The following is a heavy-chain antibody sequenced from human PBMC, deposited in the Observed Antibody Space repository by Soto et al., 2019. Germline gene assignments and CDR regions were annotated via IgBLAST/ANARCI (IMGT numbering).Heavy chain of an antibody. CDR1: GFTFSSYE. V-gene: IGHV3-48*03. CDR2: ISSSGSTI. D-gene: IGHD3-22*01. J-gene: IGHJ2*01. CDR3: LRKPDYYEWYFDF. Sequence: GGSLRLSCAASGFTFSSYEMNWVRQAPGKGLEWVSYISSSGSTIYYADSVKGRFTISRDNAKNSLYLQMNSLRAEDTAVYYCLRKPDYYEWYFDFWSRGTLVPVSS.